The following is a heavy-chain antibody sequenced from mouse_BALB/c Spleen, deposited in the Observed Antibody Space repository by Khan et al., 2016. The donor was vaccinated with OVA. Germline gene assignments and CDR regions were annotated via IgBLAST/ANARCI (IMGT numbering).Heavy chain of an antibody. CDR1: GYSITSDYA. Sequence: EVQLVESGPGLVKPSQSLSLTCTVTGYSITSDYAWNWIRQFPGNKLEWMAYISYSGNTNYNPSLKSRISITRDTSNNQFFLQLNSVTTEDTATYYCARVYGGDFDYWGQGTTLTVSS. J-gene: IGHJ2*01. D-gene: IGHD1-1*01. V-gene: IGHV3-2*02. CDR2: ISYSGNT. CDR3: ARVYGGDFDY.